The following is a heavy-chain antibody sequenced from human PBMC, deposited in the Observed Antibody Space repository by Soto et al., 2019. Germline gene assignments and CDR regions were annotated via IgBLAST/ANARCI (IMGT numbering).Heavy chain of an antibody. CDR3: ARGLYCSGGSCYPASLLDYYYMDV. J-gene: IGHJ6*03. Sequence: QVQLVQSGAEVKKPGASVKVSCKASGYTFTSYDINWVRQAPGQGLEWMGWMNPNSGDTGYAQKFQGRVTMTRSTSISTAYMDLSSLRSDDTAVYYCARGLYCSGGSCYPASLLDYYYMDVWGKGTTVTVYS. V-gene: IGHV1-8*01. CDR1: GYTFTSYD. CDR2: MNPNSGDT. D-gene: IGHD2-15*01.